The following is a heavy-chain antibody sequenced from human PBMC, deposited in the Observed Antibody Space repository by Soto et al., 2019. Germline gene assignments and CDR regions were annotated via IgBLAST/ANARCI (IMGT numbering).Heavy chain of an antibody. CDR2: IWYDGSNK. CDR1: GFTFSSYG. D-gene: IGHD1-26*01. J-gene: IGHJ6*02. Sequence: QVQLVESGGGVVQPGRSLRLSCAASGFTFSSYGMHWVRQAPGKGLEWVAVIWYDGSNKYYADSVKGRFTISRDNSKNTLYLHMNSLRAEGTAVYYWARDRGGVGAIRGYYYGMDVWGQGTTVTVSS. CDR3: ARDRGGVGAIRGYYYGMDV. V-gene: IGHV3-33*01.